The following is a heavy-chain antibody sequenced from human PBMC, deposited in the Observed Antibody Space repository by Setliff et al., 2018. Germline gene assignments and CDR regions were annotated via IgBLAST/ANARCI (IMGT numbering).Heavy chain of an antibody. D-gene: IGHD2-2*01. Sequence: SETLSLTCGVSGVSINSGHYWGWIRQPPGKGLEWIVTMSHRGRTYYNPSLESRVTMSLDTSKNQFSLRLTYVAAADTAVYYCARGRMRGSCSGPSCTYDPFDIWGQGTPVTVSS. CDR3: ARGRMRGSCSGPSCTYDPFDI. V-gene: IGHV4-38-2*01. CDR2: MSHRGRT. J-gene: IGHJ3*02. CDR1: GVSINSGHY.